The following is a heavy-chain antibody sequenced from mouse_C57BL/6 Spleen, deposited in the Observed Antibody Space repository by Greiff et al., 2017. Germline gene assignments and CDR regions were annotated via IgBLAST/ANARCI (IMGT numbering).Heavy chain of an antibody. J-gene: IGHJ1*03. V-gene: IGHV2-2*01. Sequence: VKLMESGPGLVQPSQSLSITCTVSGFSLTSYGVHWVRQSPGKGLEWLGVIWSGGSTDYNAAFISRLSISKDNSKSQVFFKMNRLPADDTAIYYCARWEAHWYFDVWGTGATVTVSA. CDR3: ARWEAHWYFDV. CDR1: GFSLTSYG. CDR2: IWSGGST. D-gene: IGHD4-1*01.